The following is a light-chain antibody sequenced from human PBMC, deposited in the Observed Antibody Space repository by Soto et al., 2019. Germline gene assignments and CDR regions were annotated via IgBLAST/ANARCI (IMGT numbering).Light chain of an antibody. J-gene: IGKJ1*01. CDR1: QTMTRAY. Sequence: PGERSTLSCRASQTMTRAYVAWYQQKTGQAPRLLIYAASYRATGISDKFSGSGSGTDFSITISRLEHEDFEVYYCQQYGTSTRTFGQGTQVDI. V-gene: IGKV3-20*01. CDR3: QQYGTSTRT. CDR2: AAS.